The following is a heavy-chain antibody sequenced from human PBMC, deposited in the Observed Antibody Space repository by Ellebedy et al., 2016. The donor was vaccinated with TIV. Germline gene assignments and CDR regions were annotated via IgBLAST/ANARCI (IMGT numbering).Heavy chain of an antibody. D-gene: IGHD3-16*02. CDR1: GGSFSGYY. V-gene: IGHV4-34*01. J-gene: IGHJ4*02. Sequence: MPGGSLRLSCAVYGGSFSGYYWSWIRQPPGKGLEWIGEINHSGSTNYNPSLKSRVTISVDTSKNQFSLKLSSVTAADTAVYYCARGVVWGSYRYFDYWGQGTLVTVSS. CDR3: ARGVVWGSYRYFDY. CDR2: INHSGST.